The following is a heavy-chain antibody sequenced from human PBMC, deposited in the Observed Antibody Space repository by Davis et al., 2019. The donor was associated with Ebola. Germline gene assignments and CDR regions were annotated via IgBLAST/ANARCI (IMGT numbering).Heavy chain of an antibody. V-gene: IGHV3-33*08. CDR2: IWYEGTDG. D-gene: IGHD2-2*01. CDR3: AREEGSSRWQNNWFDY. J-gene: IGHJ5*01. CDR1: GFSFDAYA. Sequence: GGSLRLSCEASGFSFDAYAMHWVRQAPGKGLEWVSSIWYEGTDGNYADSVRGRFIISRDDYKNTLYLQMNSLRVEDTAIYYCAREEGSSRWQNNWFDYWGQGTLVTVSS.